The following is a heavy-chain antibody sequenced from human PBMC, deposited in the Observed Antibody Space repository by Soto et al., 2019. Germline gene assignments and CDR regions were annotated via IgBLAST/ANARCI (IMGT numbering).Heavy chain of an antibody. D-gene: IGHD6-19*01. Sequence: QVQLVQSGAEEKKPGASVKVSCKASGYTFTGYAMHWVRQAPGQRLEWMGWINAGNGNTKYSQKFQGRVTITRDTSASKACMELSSLRSEDTAVYYCARAVAVPADFDYWGQGTLVTVSS. V-gene: IGHV1-3*05. CDR2: INAGNGNT. J-gene: IGHJ4*02. CDR3: ARAVAVPADFDY. CDR1: GYTFTGYA.